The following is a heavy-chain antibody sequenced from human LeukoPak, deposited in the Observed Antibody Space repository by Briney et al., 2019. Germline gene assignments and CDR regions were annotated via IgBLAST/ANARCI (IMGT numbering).Heavy chain of an antibody. Sequence: GGSLRLSCAASGFTFSSYAMSWVRQAPGKGLEWVSAISGSGGSTYYADSVKGRSTISRDNSKNTLYLQMNSLRAEDTAVYYRAKIEGTYYDFWSGYYTFDYWGQGTLVTVSS. CDR3: AKIEGTYYDFWSGYYTFDY. V-gene: IGHV3-23*01. D-gene: IGHD3-3*01. CDR2: ISGSGGST. CDR1: GFTFSSYA. J-gene: IGHJ4*02.